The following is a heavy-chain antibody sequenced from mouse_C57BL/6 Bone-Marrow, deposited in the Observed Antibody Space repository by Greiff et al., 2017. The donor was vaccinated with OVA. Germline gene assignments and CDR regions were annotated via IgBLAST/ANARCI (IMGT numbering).Heavy chain of an antibody. CDR1: GFNITDDY. Sequence: EVKLQESGAELVRPGASVKLSCTASGFNITDDYMHWVKQRPDQGLEWIGWIDPDNGDTKYDSKFQGKATLTADKSSSTAYMQLSSLTSEDSAVYYCASSAMFDYWGQGTLLTVTA. J-gene: IGHJ3*01. V-gene: IGHV14-4*01. CDR3: ASSAMFDY. CDR2: IDPDNGDT. D-gene: IGHD6-1*01.